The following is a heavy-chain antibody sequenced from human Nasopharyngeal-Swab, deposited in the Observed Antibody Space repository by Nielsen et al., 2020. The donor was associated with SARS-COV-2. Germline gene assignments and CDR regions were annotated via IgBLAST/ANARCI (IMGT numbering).Heavy chain of an antibody. V-gene: IGHV3-11*01. J-gene: IGHJ6*02. CDR2: KNTSGRST. D-gene: IGHD3-10*01. CDR3: AREKGYQVLLDYYYHGLDV. Sequence: GGALENSQAASGIFFRDSYNALGRDAPGEGGGGGFFKNTSGRSTDSADPVKGRFTISRDNANNLLFLQMNSLRGEDTAVYFCAREKGYQVLLDYYYHGLDVWGHGTAVTVSS. CDR1: GIFFRDSY.